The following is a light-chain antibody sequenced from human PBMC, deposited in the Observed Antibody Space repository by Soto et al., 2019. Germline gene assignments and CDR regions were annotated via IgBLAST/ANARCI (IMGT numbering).Light chain of an antibody. Sequence: QSVLTQPASVSGSPVQSITISCTGTSSDVGGYNYVSWYQQHPGKAPKLMIYEVSNRPSGVSIRFSGSKSGNTASLTISGLQAEDEADYYCSSYTSSTSLDAFGTGTKVTVL. CDR1: SSDVGGYNY. CDR3: SSYTSSTSLDA. CDR2: EVS. V-gene: IGLV2-14*01. J-gene: IGLJ1*01.